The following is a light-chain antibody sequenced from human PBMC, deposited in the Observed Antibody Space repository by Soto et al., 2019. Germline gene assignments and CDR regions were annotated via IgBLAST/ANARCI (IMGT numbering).Light chain of an antibody. CDR2: DAS. J-gene: IGKJ5*01. V-gene: IGKV3-11*01. Sequence: EIDLTHSPATLSLSPGERATLSCRASQSVSSYLAWYQQKPGQAPRLLIYDASNRATGIPARFSGSGSGTDFTLTISSLEPEDFAVYYCQQRSNWYTFGQGTRLEIK. CDR1: QSVSSY. CDR3: QQRSNWYT.